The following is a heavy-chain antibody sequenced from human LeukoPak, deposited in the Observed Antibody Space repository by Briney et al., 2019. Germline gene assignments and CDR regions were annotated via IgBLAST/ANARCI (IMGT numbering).Heavy chain of an antibody. CDR2: ISGSGDST. CDR3: AKLLLLMVRGVIPLFDD. D-gene: IGHD3-10*01. CDR1: GFTFSSYA. J-gene: IGHJ4*02. Sequence: GGSLRLSCAASGFTFSSYAMSWVRQAPGKGLEWVSAISGSGDSTYYADSVKGRFTISRDNSKNTLYLQMNSLRAEDTAVYYCAKLLLLMVRGVIPLFDDWGQGTLVTVST. V-gene: IGHV3-23*01.